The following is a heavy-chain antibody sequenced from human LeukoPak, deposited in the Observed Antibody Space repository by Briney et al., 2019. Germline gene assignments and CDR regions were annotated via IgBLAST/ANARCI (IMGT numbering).Heavy chain of an antibody. D-gene: IGHD1-26*01. CDR3: ARAGGTYYGIAFDI. J-gene: IGHJ3*02. V-gene: IGHV3-7*01. CDR1: GFTFSSSW. Sequence: GGSLRLSCAASGFTFSSSWMSWVRQAPGKGLGWVANIKQDGSEKYYVASVKGRFTISRDNAKNSLYLQMNSLRAEDTAVYYCARAGGTYYGIAFDIWGQGTMVTVSS. CDR2: IKQDGSEK.